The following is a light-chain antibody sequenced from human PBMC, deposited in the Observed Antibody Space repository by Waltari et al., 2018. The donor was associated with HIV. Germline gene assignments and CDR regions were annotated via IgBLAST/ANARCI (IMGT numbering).Light chain of an antibody. CDR2: DGS. CDR3: QVWDRSSDHWV. V-gene: IGLV3-21*04. J-gene: IGLJ3*02. Sequence: SYVLTQPPSVSVAPGETARITCGGNNIGGKSVHWYQQKPGQAPVLLIFDGSDRPPGIPGRCAGSNAGNTATLTISRVEAGDEADYYCQVWDRSSDHWVFGGGTKLPVL. CDR1: NIGGKS.